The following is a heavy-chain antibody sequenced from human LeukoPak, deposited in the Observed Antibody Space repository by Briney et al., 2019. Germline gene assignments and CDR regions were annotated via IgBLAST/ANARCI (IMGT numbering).Heavy chain of an antibody. D-gene: IGHD6-19*01. CDR2: CDPEDGEA. CDR3: VTDIRSGWRNY. CDR1: GYSLTGVS. J-gene: IGHJ4*02. Sequence: ASVKVSCKVSGYSLTGVSTHWGRQAPGKGLEWMGGCDPEDGEAIYAQKVQSRLTMTEDTSIDTAFMELRSLKSEDTAIYYCVTDIRSGWRNYWGQGTLITVSS. V-gene: IGHV1-24*01.